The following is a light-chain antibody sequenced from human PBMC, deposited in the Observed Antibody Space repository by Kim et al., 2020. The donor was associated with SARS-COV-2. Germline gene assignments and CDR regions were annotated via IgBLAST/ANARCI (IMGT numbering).Light chain of an antibody. CDR1: SSDVGGYNY. V-gene: IGLV2-14*01. Sequence: QSALTQPASVSGSPGQSITISCTGTSSDVGGYNYVSWYQQHPGKAPKLMIYDVGKRPSGVSNRFSGSKSGNTPSLTISGLQAEDEADYYCSSYTSSSTWVFGGGTQLTVL. J-gene: IGLJ3*02. CDR2: DVG. CDR3: SSYTSSSTWV.